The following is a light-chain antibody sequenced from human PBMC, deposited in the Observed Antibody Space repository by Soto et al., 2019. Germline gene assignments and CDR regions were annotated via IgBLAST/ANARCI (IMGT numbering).Light chain of an antibody. V-gene: IGLV2-18*02. Sequence: ALTQPPSVSGSPGQSVTISCTGTSSDVGSYNGVSWYQQPPGTAPKFMIYEVSNRPSGVPDRFSGSKSGNTASLTISGLQAEDEADYYCSSYTTSSTYVFGTGTKVTVL. CDR1: SSDVGSYNG. CDR3: SSYTTSSTYV. J-gene: IGLJ1*01. CDR2: EVS.